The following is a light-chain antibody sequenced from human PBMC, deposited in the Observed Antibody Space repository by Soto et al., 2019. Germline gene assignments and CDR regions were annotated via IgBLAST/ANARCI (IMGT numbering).Light chain of an antibody. CDR3: QTWGTGIFWV. V-gene: IGLV4-69*01. CDR1: SGHSSYA. J-gene: IGLJ3*02. Sequence: QSVLTQSPSASASLGASVKLTCTLSSGHSSYAIAWHQQQPEKGPRYLMKLNSDGSHSKGDGIPDRFSGSSSGAERYLTISSRQSEDEADYYCQTWGTGIFWVFGGGTKLTVL. CDR2: LNSDGSH.